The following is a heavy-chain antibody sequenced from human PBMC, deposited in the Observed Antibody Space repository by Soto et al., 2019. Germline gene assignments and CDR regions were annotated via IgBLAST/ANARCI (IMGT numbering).Heavy chain of an antibody. CDR3: VRAVASAGSY. D-gene: IGHD3-10*01. Sequence: GGSLRLSCAASGFTLSSFWLNWVRQAPGKGLEWVANINQDGSEIYYVDSVKGRFTISRDNAKNSLYLQMISLRVEDTAVYYCVRAVASAGSYWGQGTLVTVSS. CDR1: GFTLSSFW. J-gene: IGHJ4*02. V-gene: IGHV3-7*01. CDR2: INQDGSEI.